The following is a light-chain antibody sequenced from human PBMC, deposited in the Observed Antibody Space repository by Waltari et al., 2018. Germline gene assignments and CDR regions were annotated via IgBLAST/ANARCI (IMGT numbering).Light chain of an antibody. Sequence: IVMTQSPATLSVSPGEGATLSCRVSQSVSSNLAWYQQKPGQAPRLLISGASTSATGLPVRFSGSGSGTEFTLTISSLQYEDFAVYYCQQYNNWPPLFGQGTKVEIK. V-gene: IGKV3-15*01. CDR2: GAS. CDR1: QSVSSN. J-gene: IGKJ1*01. CDR3: QQYNNWPPL.